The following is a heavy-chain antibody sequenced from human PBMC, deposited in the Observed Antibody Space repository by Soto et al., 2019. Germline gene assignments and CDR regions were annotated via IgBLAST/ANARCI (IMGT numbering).Heavy chain of an antibody. V-gene: IGHV4-39*02. CDR3: ATQEVGGSYVYPFDP. Sequence: QLQLQESGPGLVKPSETLSLTCTVSGGSISSSSYYWGWIRQPPGKGLEWIGSIYYSGSTYYNPSLKRRVTISVDTSKHHFSLKLSSVTAADTAVYYCATQEVGGSYVYPFDPWGQGTLVTVSS. D-gene: IGHD1-26*01. J-gene: IGHJ5*02. CDR2: IYYSGST. CDR1: GGSISSSSYY.